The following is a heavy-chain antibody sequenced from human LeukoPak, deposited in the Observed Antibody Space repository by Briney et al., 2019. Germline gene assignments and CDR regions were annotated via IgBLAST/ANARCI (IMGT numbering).Heavy chain of an antibody. CDR2: ISYSGST. D-gene: IGHD3-3*01. J-gene: IGHJ6*02. CDR1: GGSISNYY. V-gene: IGHV4-59*08. CDR3: ARHIPVIWSSGYYYGMDV. Sequence: PSETLSLTCTVSGGSISNYYRSWIRQPPGKGLEWIGYISYSGSTNYNPSLRSRVAISEDTSRNQFSLRLNSVTAADTAVYYCARHIPVIWSSGYYYGMDVWGQGTTVTVSS.